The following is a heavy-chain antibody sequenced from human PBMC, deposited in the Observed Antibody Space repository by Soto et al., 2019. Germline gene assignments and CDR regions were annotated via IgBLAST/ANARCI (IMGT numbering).Heavy chain of an antibody. CDR2: INTYNGNT. CDR1: GYTFTRYG. J-gene: IGHJ5*02. V-gene: IGHV1-18*01. Sequence: ASVKVSCKASGYTFTRYGIGWARQAPGKGLEWMGWINTYNGNTNYAQNVQGRVTLTTDTSTSTAYMELRSLRSNDTAVYYCARDCGGDCYPMDWFDPWGQGTLVTVSS. D-gene: IGHD2-21*02. CDR3: ARDCGGDCYPMDWFDP.